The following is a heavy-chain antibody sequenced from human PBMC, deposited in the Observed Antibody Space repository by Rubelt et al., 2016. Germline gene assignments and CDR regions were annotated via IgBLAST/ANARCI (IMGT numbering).Heavy chain of an antibody. D-gene: IGHD1-7*01. V-gene: IGHV3-23*04. CDR3: AKDVENWNYDDLYFVNFDY. CDR2: ISGSGGST. CDR1: GFTFSSYS. J-gene: IGHJ4*02. Sequence: EVQLVESGGGLVQPGGSLRLSCAASGFTFSSYSMNWVRQAPGKGLEWVSAISGSGGSTYYADSVKGRFTISRDNSKNTLYLQRNGLRAEDTAVYYCAKDVENWNYDDLYFVNFDYWGQGTLVTVSS.